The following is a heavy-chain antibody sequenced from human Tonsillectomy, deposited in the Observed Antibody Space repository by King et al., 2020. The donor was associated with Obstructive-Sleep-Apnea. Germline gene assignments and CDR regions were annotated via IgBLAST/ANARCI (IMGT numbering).Heavy chain of an antibody. J-gene: IGHJ4*02. CDR1: GGTFSSYA. D-gene: IGHD5-12*01. CDR3: ARGKATTYQYYFDY. CDR2: IIPILGIA. Sequence: QLVQSGAEVKKPGSSVKVSCKASGGTFSSYAISWVRLAPGQGLEWMGGIIPILGIANYAQKFQGRVTITADKSTSTAYMELSSLRSEDTAVYYCARGKATTYQYYFDYWGQGTLVTVSS. V-gene: IGHV1-69*10.